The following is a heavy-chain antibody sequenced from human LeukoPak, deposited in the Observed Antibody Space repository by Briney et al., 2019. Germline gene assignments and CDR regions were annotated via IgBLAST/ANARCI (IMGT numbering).Heavy chain of an antibody. D-gene: IGHD6-19*01. CDR3: AKDMSGSSGWPYYFDY. V-gene: IGHV3-23*01. CDR2: IIGSGGST. Sequence: GGSLRLSCAASGFTFSIYAMSCVRHAPGRGLEWGSAIIGSGGSTYYADSGKGRFTISRDNSTNTMYMPMNILRAEDTAVYSCAKDMSGSSGWPYYFDYSGQGTLVTVSS. J-gene: IGHJ4*02. CDR1: GFTFSIYA.